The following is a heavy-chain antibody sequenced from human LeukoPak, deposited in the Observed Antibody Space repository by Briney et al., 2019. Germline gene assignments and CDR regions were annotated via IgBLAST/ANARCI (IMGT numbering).Heavy chain of an antibody. CDR3: ARVQHWGSDY. D-gene: IGHD7-27*01. V-gene: IGHV4-61*02. J-gene: IGHJ4*02. Sequence: PSETLSLTCTVSGGSISSGSYYWGWIRQPAGKGLEWIGRIYTSGSTNYNPSLKSRVTISVDTSKNQFSLKLSSVTAADTAVYYCARVQHWGSDYWGQGTLVTVSS. CDR1: GGSISSGSYY. CDR2: IYTSGST.